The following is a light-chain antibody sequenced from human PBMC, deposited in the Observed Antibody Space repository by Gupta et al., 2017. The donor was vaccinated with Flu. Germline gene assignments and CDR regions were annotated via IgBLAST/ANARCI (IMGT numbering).Light chain of an antibody. CDR2: RTN. J-gene: IGLJ3*02. Sequence: QTVVTQEPSFSVSPRETVTLTCCLSSGSGSTSYYPSWYQQTPGPAPRLLVYRTNSRSAGVPDRFSGSILGTTAALTITVAQADDECDYYCVPYRGSGICVFGGGTKLTVL. V-gene: IGLV8-61*01. CDR1: SGSGSTSYY. CDR3: VPYRGSGICV.